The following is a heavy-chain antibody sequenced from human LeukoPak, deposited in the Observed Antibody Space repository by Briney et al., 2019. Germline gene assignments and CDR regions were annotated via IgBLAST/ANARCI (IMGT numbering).Heavy chain of an antibody. J-gene: IGHJ3*02. V-gene: IGHV1-69*13. CDR2: IIPIFGTA. CDR3: ARVDIRVGSAFDI. D-gene: IGHD1-26*01. CDR1: RGTFSSYA. Sequence: ASVKVSCKASRGTFSSYAISWVRQAPGQGLEWMGGIIPIFGTANYAQKFQGRVTITADESTSTAYMELSSLRSEDTAVYYCARVDIRVGSAFDIWGQGTMVTVSS.